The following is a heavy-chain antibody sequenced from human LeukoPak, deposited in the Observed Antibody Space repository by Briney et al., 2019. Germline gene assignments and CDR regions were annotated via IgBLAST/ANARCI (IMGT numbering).Heavy chain of an antibody. CDR2: ISGSGRNT. J-gene: IGHJ6*03. CDR3: AKSIEGVVRGTYYYSYMDV. CDR1: GLTFSSHG. D-gene: IGHD3-3*01. Sequence: GGSLRLSCAASGLTFSSHGMSWVRQAPGKGLEWVAVISGSGRNTYYADSVKGRFTISRDNSNNTLYLQMSSLGAGDTAVYYCAKSIEGVVRGTYYYSYMDVWGKGTTVTVSS. V-gene: IGHV3-23*01.